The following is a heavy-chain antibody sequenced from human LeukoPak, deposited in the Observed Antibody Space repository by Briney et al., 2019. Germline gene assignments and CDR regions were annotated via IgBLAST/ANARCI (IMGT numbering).Heavy chain of an antibody. CDR3: ARSIAAAGGYYYYYYGMDV. D-gene: IGHD6-13*01. V-gene: IGHV1-18*01. J-gene: IGHJ6*02. CDR2: ISAYNGNT. Sequence: ASVKVSCKASGYTFTSYGISWVRPAPGQGLEWMGWISAYNGNTNYAQKLQGRVTMTTDTSTSTAYMELRSLRSDDTAVYYCARSIAAAGGYYYYYYGMDVWGQGTTVTVSS. CDR1: GYTFTSYG.